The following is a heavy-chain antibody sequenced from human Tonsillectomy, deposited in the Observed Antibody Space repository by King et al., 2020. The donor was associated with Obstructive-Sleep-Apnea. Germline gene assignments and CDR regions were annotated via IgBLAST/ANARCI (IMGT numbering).Heavy chain of an antibody. D-gene: IGHD3-22*01. CDR2: ISGSGGST. CDR1: GFTFSSYA. CDR3: AKSPDHYYDSSGYYFY. V-gene: IGHV3-23*04. Sequence: QLAQSGGGLVQPGGSLRLSCAASGFTFSSYAMSWVRQAPGKGLEWVSAISGSGGSTYYADSVKGRFTISRDNSKNTLYLQMNSLRAEDTAVYYCAKSPDHYYDSSGYYFYWGQGTLVTVSS. J-gene: IGHJ4*02.